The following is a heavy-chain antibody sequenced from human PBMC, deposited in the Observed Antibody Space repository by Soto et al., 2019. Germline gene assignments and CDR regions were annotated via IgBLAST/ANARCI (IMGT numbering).Heavy chain of an antibody. CDR1: GGPMNNYY. CDR2: MGYNGFT. CDR3: ARQGFGELHGLVDV. J-gene: IGHJ6*02. D-gene: IGHD3-10*01. V-gene: IGHV4-59*08. Sequence: QVQLQESGPGLVKPSETLSLTCTISGGPMNNYYCSWFRQPRGQGLEWIGYMGYNGFTRYNPSLRRWVAISLDTAKNQFSLNLSSVTAADTALYYCARQGFGELHGLVDVWGQGITVTVSS.